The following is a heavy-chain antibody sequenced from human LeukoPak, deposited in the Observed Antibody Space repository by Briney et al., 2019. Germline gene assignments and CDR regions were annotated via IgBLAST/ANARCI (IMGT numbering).Heavy chain of an antibody. J-gene: IGHJ6*03. CDR1: GGSFSGYY. CDR3: ARFMITMVRGVISNYYYYMDV. V-gene: IGHV4-34*01. CDR2: INHSGST. Sequence: SETLPLTCAVYGGSFSGYYWSWIRQPPGKGLEWIGEINHSGSTNYNPSLKSRVTISVDTSKNQFSLKLSSVTAADTAVYYCARFMITMVRGVISNYYYYMDVWGKGTTVTVSS. D-gene: IGHD3-10*01.